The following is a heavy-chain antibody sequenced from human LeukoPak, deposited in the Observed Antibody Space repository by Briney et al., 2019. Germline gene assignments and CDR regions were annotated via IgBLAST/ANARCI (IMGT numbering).Heavy chain of an antibody. CDR2: IYYSGST. CDR1: GGSISSYY. V-gene: IGHV4-59*01. CDR3: ARGYDILTGYYHPSYFDY. J-gene: IGHJ4*02. Sequence: SETLSLTCTVSGGSISSYYWSWIRQPPGKGLEWIGYIYYSGSTNYNPSLKSRVTISVDTSKNQFSLKLSSVTAADTAVYYCARGYDILTGYYHPSYFDYWGQGTLVTVSS. D-gene: IGHD3-9*01.